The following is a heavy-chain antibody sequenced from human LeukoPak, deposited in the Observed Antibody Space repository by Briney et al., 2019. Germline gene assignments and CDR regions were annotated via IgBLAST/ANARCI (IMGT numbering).Heavy chain of an antibody. CDR1: GYTFTSYD. CDR2: INPNSGGT. Sequence: ASVKVSCKASGYTFTSYDINWVRQATGQGLEWMGWINPNSGGTNYAQKFQGRVTMTRDTSISTAYMELSRLRSDDTAVYYCARDAYYYGSGSIPYYYYYYMDVWGKGTTVTVSS. J-gene: IGHJ6*03. D-gene: IGHD3-10*01. V-gene: IGHV1-2*02. CDR3: ARDAYYYGSGSIPYYYYYYMDV.